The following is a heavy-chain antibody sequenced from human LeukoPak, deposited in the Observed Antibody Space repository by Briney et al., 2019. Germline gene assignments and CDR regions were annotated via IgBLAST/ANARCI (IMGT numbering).Heavy chain of an antibody. J-gene: IGHJ6*02. V-gene: IGHV3-30*03. CDR3: ASPGYCSGGSCYYYYYGMDV. D-gene: IGHD2-15*01. CDR2: ISYDGSNK. Sequence: GGSLRLSCAASGFTFSSYGMHWVRQAPGKGLEWVAVISYDGSNKYYADSVKGRFALSRDNSKNTLYLQMNSLRAEDTAVYYCASPGYCSGGSCYYYYYGMDVWGQGTTVTVSS. CDR1: GFTFSSYG.